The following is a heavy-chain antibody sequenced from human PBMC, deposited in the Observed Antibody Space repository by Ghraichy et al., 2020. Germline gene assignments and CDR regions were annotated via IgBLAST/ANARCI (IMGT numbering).Heavy chain of an antibody. CDR3: TRGLAVAGRPFDY. V-gene: IGHV3-49*02. D-gene: IGHD6-19*01. J-gene: IGHJ4*02. Sequence: VSFIRRKAYGGTTEYAASVKGRFTISRDDSKSIAYLQMNISKTEDTAVYYCTRGLAVAGRPFDYWGQGTLVTVSS. CDR2: IRRKAYGGTT.